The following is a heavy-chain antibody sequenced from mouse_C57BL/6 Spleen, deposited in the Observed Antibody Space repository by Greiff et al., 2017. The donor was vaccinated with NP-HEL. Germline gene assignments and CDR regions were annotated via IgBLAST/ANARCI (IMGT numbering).Heavy chain of an antibody. CDR1: GFSLTSYG. CDR3: ARRDYSGRGYYAMDY. Sequence: QVQLQQSGPGLVQPSQSLSITCTVSGFSLTSYGVHWVRQSPGKGLEWLGVIWSGGSTDYNAAFISRLTISKDNSTSQVFFKMDSLQADDTAISYCARRDYSGRGYYAMDYWGQGTSVTVSS. V-gene: IGHV2-2*01. D-gene: IGHD1-1*01. CDR2: IWSGGST. J-gene: IGHJ4*01.